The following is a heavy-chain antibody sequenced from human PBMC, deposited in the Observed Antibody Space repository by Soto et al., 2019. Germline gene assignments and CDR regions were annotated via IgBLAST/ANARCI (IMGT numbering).Heavy chain of an antibody. CDR3: ARDLSLHYGSGSYSTSRREYYFDY. CDR2: INTDGSNK. V-gene: IGHV3-53*01. D-gene: IGHD3-10*01. CDR1: GFNVKNNY. Sequence: PGGSRRLSCAASGFNVKNNYMSGVRQAPGKGLEWVSRINTDGSNKFYADSVKGRFTISRDNSKNTLYLQMNSLRAEDTAVYYCARDLSLHYGSGSYSTSRREYYFDYWGQGTLVTVSS. J-gene: IGHJ4*02.